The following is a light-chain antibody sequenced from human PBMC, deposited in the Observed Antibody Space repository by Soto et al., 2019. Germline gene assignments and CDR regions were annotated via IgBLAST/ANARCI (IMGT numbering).Light chain of an antibody. CDR3: QQYGSSSLT. CDR1: QSVSSNY. CDR2: GAS. Sequence: EIVLTQSPGTLSLSPGERATLSCRASQSVSSNYLAWYQQKPGQAPRLLIYGASSRATGIPDRVSGSGSGTDFTLIISRLEPEDFAVYYCQQYGSSSLTFGPGTKVNIK. J-gene: IGKJ3*01. V-gene: IGKV3-20*01.